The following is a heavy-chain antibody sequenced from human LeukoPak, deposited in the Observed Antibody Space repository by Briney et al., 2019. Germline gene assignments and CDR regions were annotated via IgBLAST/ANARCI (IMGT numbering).Heavy chain of an antibody. D-gene: IGHD3-9*01. Sequence: GGSLRLSCAASGFTFSNAWMSWVRQAPGKGLEWVGRIKSKTDGGTTDYAAPVKGRFTISRDDSKNTLYLQMNSLKTEDTAVYYCTTETYDILTGCNWFDPWGQGTLVTVSS. CDR1: GFTFSNAW. CDR2: IKSKTDGGTT. V-gene: IGHV3-15*01. CDR3: TTETYDILTGCNWFDP. J-gene: IGHJ5*02.